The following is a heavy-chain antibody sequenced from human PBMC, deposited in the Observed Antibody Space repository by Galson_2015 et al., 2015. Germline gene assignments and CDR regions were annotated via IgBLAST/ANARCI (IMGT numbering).Heavy chain of an antibody. Sequence: SLRLSCATSGFIFSDSGMHWVRRAPGKGLECVASIWNDGSNANHAESVKGRFTISRDNSKNTLFLQMSSLRVEDTAVYYCATWGNDDFLDNWGQGTQVIVSS. V-gene: IGHV3-33*01. CDR1: GFIFSDSG. D-gene: IGHD3-16*01. CDR2: IWNDGSNA. J-gene: IGHJ4*02. CDR3: ATWGNDDFLDN.